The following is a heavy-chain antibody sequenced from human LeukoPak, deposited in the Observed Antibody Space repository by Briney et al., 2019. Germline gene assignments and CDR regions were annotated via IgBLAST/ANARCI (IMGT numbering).Heavy chain of an antibody. CDR3: ARRQGCSNTACPPDP. V-gene: IGHV5-51*01. D-gene: IGHD2-2*01. CDR2: IYPGDSDS. CDR1: GYSFATYW. Sequence: SGESLKISCRGSGYSFATYWIGWVRQMPGKGREWMGIIYPGDSDSRYSPSFQGLVTMSVDKSISTAYLQWSSLKASDTAMYYCARRQGCSNTACPPDPWGQGTLVTVSS. J-gene: IGHJ5*02.